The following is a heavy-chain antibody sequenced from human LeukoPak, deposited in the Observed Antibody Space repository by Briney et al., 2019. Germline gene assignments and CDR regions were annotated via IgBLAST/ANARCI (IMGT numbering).Heavy chain of an antibody. V-gene: IGHV4-38-2*02. CDR2: IYNSGST. J-gene: IGHJ4*02. Sequence: SETLSLTCTVSGYSISSGYYWGWIRQSPGKGLEWIGSIYNSGSTYYNPSLKSRITISVDTSKNQFSLKLSSVTAADTAVYYCARRKGRGYSYGGIDYWGQGTLVTVSS. CDR1: GYSISSGYY. D-gene: IGHD5-18*01. CDR3: ARRKGRGYSYGGIDY.